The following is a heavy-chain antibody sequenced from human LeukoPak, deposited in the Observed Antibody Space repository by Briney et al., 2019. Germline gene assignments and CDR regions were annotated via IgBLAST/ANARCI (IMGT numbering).Heavy chain of an antibody. CDR3: AREETAPYYFDY. Sequence: SQTLSLTCTVSGGSISSGSYYWSWIRQPAGKGLEWIGYIYYSGSTNYNPSLKSRVTISVDTSKNQFSLKLSSVTAADTAVYYCAREETAPYYFDYWGQGTLVTVSS. V-gene: IGHV4-61*09. CDR2: IYYSGST. CDR1: GGSISSGSYY. J-gene: IGHJ4*02.